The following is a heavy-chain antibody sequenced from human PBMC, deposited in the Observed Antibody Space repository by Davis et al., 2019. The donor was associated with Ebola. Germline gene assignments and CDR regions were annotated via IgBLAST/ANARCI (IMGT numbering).Heavy chain of an antibody. J-gene: IGHJ6*04. D-gene: IGHD6-13*01. CDR1: GFTFSSYA. V-gene: IGHV3-30-3*01. CDR2: ISYDGSNK. Sequence: GESLKISCAASGFTFSSYAMHWVRQAPGKGLEWVAVISYDGSNKYYTDSVKGRFTISRDNSKNTLYLQMNSLRAEDTAVYYCARERYSSSWDYYYYYGMDVWGKGTTVTVSS. CDR3: ARERYSSSWDYYYYYGMDV.